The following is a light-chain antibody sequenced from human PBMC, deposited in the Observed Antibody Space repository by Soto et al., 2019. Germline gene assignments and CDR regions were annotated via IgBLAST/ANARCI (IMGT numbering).Light chain of an antibody. Sequence: QSALTQPASVSGSPGQSITISCIGTSSDVGVYNYVSWYQQYPDTAPKVIIYDVRNRPSGVSNRFSGSKSVNTASLTTSGLQAEDEADYYCSSYTSSSTVVFGGGTKVTVL. CDR1: SSDVGVYNY. V-gene: IGLV2-14*01. J-gene: IGLJ2*01. CDR3: SSYTSSSTVV. CDR2: DVR.